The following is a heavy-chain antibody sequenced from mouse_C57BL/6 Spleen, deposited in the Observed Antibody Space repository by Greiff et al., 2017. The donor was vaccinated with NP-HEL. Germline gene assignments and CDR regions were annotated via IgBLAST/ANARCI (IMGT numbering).Heavy chain of an antibody. D-gene: IGHD1-1*01. CDR2: SRNKANDYTT. V-gene: IGHV7-1*01. CDR3: AGSDDYYGSSYGYFDV. Sequence: EVQVVESGGGLVQSGRSLRLSCATSGFTFSDFYMEWVRQAPGKGLEWIAASRNKANDYTTEYSASVKGRFIVSRATSTSILYLQMNALRAEDTAIYDCAGSDDYYGSSYGYFDVWGTGTTVTVSS. CDR1: GFTFSDFY. J-gene: IGHJ1*03.